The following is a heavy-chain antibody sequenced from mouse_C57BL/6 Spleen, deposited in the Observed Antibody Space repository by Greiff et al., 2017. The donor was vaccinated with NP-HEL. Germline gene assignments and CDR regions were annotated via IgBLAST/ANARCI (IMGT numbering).Heavy chain of an antibody. V-gene: IGHV14-3*01. CDR1: GFNIKNTY. D-gene: IGHD1-1*01. CDR2: IDPANGNT. J-gene: IGHJ4*01. Sequence: VQLKQSVAELVRPGASVKLSCTASGFNIKNTYMHWVKQRPEQGLEWIGRIDPANGNTKYAPKFQGKATITADTSSNTAYLQLSSLTSEDTAIYYCARDYGSSYFALYAMDYWGQGTSVTVSS. CDR3: ARDYGSSYFALYAMDY.